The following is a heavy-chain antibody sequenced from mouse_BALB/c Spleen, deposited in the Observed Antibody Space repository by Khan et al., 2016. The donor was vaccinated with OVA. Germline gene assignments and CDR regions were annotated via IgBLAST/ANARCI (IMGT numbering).Heavy chain of an antibody. CDR3: ARGGGEDRFGY. V-gene: IGHV1S137*01. CDR1: GYRFTDFT. J-gene: IGHJ3*01. D-gene: IGHD2-13*01. Sequence: QVQLKQSGAELVRPGVSVKISCKGSGYRFTDFTIHWVKQSHAKSLEWIGVISTYYGDADYNQKFKGKATMTVDKSSSTAYMELARLTSEDSAIYYCARGGGEDRFGYWGQGTLVTVSA. CDR2: ISTYYGDA.